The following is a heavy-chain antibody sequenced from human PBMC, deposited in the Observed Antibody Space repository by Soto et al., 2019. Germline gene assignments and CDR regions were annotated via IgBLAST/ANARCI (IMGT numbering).Heavy chain of an antibody. CDR3: ARFSAVDV. CDR1: GVSISSSSYY. D-gene: IGHD3-3*02. Sequence: PSETLSLTCTVSGVSISSSSYYWGWIRQPPGKGLEWIGSIYYSGSTYYNPSFQGQVTISADKSISTAYLQWSSLKASDTAIYYCARFSAVDVWGQGTTVNVSS. J-gene: IGHJ6*02. CDR2: IYYSGST. V-gene: IGHV4-39*07.